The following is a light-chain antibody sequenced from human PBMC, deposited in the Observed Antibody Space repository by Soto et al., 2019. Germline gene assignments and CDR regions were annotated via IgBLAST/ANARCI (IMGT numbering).Light chain of an antibody. CDR1: QSLGIN. Sequence: EIVMTQSPATLSVSPGERATLSCRASQSLGINLAWYQQKPGQAPRFLIYGASTRATGIPARFSGSGSGTEFTLTISSLQSEDFVVYFCQQYDNWPRTFXQGTKVDIK. CDR2: GAS. V-gene: IGKV3-15*01. CDR3: QQYDNWPRT. J-gene: IGKJ1*01.